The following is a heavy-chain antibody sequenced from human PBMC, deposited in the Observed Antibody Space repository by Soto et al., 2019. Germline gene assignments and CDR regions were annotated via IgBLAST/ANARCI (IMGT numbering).Heavy chain of an antibody. Sequence: GASVKVSCKASGGTFSSYAISWVRQAPGQGLEWMGGIIPIFGTANYAQKFQGRVTITADESTSTAYMELSGLRSEDTAVYYCARAFIRNYYDSSGYYPQGFDYWGQGTLVTVSS. V-gene: IGHV1-69*13. J-gene: IGHJ4*02. D-gene: IGHD3-22*01. CDR3: ARAFIRNYYDSSGYYPQGFDY. CDR1: GGTFSSYA. CDR2: IIPIFGTA.